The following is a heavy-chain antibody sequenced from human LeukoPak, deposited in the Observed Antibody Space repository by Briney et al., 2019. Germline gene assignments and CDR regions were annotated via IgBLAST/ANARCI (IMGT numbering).Heavy chain of an antibody. D-gene: IGHD6-13*01. CDR3: ARVRNPPISSWYWRYYYYYMDV. Sequence: ASVKVSCKASGGTFSSYAISWVRQAPGQGLEWMGGIIPIFGTANYAQKFQGRVTITADKSTSTAYMELSSLRSEDTAVYYCARVRNPPISSWYWRYYYYYMDVWGKGTTVTVSS. J-gene: IGHJ6*03. CDR2: IIPIFGTA. CDR1: GGTFSSYA. V-gene: IGHV1-69*06.